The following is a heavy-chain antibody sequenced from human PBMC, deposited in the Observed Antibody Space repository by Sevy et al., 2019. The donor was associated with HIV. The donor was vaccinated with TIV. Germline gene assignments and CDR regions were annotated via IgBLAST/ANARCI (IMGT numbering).Heavy chain of an antibody. D-gene: IGHD2-15*01. CDR3: ARVFPYCSGGSCYSPYDAFDI. CDR1: GYTFTGHY. Sequence: ASVKVSCKASGYTFTGHYMHWVRQAPGQGLEWMGWINPNSGSTDDAQKFQGRVTLTRDTYISTAYLELSRLTSDDTAVYYCARVFPYCSGGSCYSPYDAFDIWGQGTMVTVSS. J-gene: IGHJ3*02. V-gene: IGHV1-2*02. CDR2: INPNSGST.